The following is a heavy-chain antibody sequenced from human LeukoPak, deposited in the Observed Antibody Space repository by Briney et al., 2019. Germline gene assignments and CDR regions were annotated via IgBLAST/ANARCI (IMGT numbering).Heavy chain of an antibody. V-gene: IGHV4-34*01. CDR3: ARGGFYCGDDCYVDY. D-gene: IGHD2-21*02. CDR2: INRSGST. J-gene: IGHJ4*01. Sequence: SETLSLTCAVYGGSLSYYYWSWIRQSPEKGLEWIGEINRSGSTNYNPSLKSRVSISVDTSKNQFSLKLSSVTAADTAIYYCARGGFYCGDDCYVDYWGHGALVTVSS. CDR1: GGSLSYYY.